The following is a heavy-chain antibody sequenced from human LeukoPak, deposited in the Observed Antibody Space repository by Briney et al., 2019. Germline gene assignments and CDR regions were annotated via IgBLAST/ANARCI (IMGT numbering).Heavy chain of an antibody. V-gene: IGHV3-15*01. CDR1: GFTFSNAW. J-gene: IGHJ3*02. CDR2: IKSKTDGGTT. D-gene: IGHD3-16*01. Sequence: GGSLRLSCAASGFTFSNAWMSWVRQAPGKGLEWVGRIKSKTDGGTTDYAAPVKGRFTISRDDSKNTLYLQMNSLKTEYTAVYYCTTEWGQGAFDIWGQGTMVTVSS. CDR3: TTEWGQGAFDI.